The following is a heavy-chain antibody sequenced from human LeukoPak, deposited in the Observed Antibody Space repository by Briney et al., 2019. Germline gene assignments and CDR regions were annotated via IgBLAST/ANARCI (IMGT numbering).Heavy chain of an antibody. V-gene: IGHV3-11*04. CDR3: ARARKGNYFDY. Sequence: PGGSLRLSCAASGFTFSDNYMSWIRQAPGKGLEWVSYISNTGSTTYYADPVKGRFTISRDNAKNSLYPQMNSLRAEDTAVYYCARARKGNYFDYWGQGTLVTVSS. CDR2: ISNTGSTT. CDR1: GFTFSDNY. D-gene: IGHD1-14*01. J-gene: IGHJ4*02.